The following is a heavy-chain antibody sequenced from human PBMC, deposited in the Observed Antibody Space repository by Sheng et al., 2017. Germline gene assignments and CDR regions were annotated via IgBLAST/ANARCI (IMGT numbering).Heavy chain of an antibody. CDR1: GGSFSTYA. J-gene: IGHJ3*02. V-gene: IGHV1-69*10. CDR2: IIPSLGIA. CDR3: ARDRGAKDAFDI. D-gene: IGHD1-26*01. Sequence: QVHLVQSGAQVKKPGSSVKVSCKASGGSFSTYAISWLRQAPGQGLEWMGGIIPSLGIANSAQRFQGRVTITADKSTSTVYMELSSLRSDDTAVYYCARDRGAKDAFDIWGQGTMVTVSS.